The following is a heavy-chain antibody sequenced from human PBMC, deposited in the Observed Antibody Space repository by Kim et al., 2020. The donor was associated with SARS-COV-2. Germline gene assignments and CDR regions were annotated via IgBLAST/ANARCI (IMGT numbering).Heavy chain of an antibody. J-gene: IGHJ4*02. D-gene: IGHD6-13*01. CDR3: AKDGAAAAPFDY. Sequence: GGSLRLSCAASGFTFDDYAMHWVRQAPGKGLEWVSGISWNSGSIGYADSVKGRFTISRDNAKNSLYLQMNSLRAEDTALYYCAKDGAAAAPFDYWGQGTPVTVSS. V-gene: IGHV3-9*01. CDR2: ISWNSGSI. CDR1: GFTFDDYA.